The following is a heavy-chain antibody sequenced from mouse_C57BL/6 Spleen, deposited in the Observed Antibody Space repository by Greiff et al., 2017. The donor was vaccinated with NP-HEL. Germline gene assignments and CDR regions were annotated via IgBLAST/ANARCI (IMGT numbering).Heavy chain of an antibody. J-gene: IGHJ4*01. Sequence: VQLQQSGPELVKPGASVKIPCKASGYTFTDYNMDWVKQSHGKSLEWIGDINPNNGGTIYNQKFKGKATLTVDKSSSTAYMELRSLTSEDTAVYYCARVLYYGSSSYYYAMDYWGQGTSVTVSS. V-gene: IGHV1-18*01. CDR2: INPNNGGT. CDR3: ARVLYYGSSSYYYAMDY. D-gene: IGHD1-1*01. CDR1: GYTFTDYN.